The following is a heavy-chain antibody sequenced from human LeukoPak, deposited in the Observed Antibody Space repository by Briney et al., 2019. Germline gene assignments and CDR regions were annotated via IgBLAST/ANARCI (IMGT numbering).Heavy chain of an antibody. CDR1: GGCISSSGSH. D-gene: IGHD2-21*01. Sequence: PSETLSLTCTVSGGCISSSGSHWGWIRQPPGKGLEWIGTIYYSGSAYYTPSLKSRVTISVDTSKNQFSLNLRSVTATDTAVYYCARQAKAVVQYIDFDFWGQGTLVTVSS. CDR3: ARQAKAVVQYIDFDF. CDR2: IYYSGSA. V-gene: IGHV4-39*01. J-gene: IGHJ4*02.